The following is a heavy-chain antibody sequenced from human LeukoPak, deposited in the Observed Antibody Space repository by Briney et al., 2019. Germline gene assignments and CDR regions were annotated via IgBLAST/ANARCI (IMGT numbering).Heavy chain of an antibody. J-gene: IGHJ6*03. CDR2: INPNSGGT. CDR1: GYTLTGYY. CDR3: ARDWSSSWYSYYYMDV. Sequence: ASVKVSCKASGYTLTGYYMHWVRQAPGQGLEWMGWINPNSGGTNYAQKFQGRVTMTRDTSISTAYMELSRLRSDDTAVYYCARDWSSSWYSYYYMDVWGKGTTVTVSS. V-gene: IGHV1-2*02. D-gene: IGHD6-13*01.